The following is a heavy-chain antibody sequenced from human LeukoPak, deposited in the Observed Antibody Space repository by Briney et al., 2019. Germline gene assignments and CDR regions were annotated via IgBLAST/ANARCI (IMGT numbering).Heavy chain of an antibody. V-gene: IGHV4-59*01. J-gene: IGHJ4*02. CDR1: GGSISSYY. CDR2: IYYSGST. CDR3: AALYSSSPLDY. Sequence: SETLSLTCTVSGGSISSYYWSWIRQPPGKGLEWIGYIYYSGSTNYNPSLKSRVTISVDTSKSQFSLKLSSVTAADTAVYYCAALYSSSPLDYWGQGTLVTVSS. D-gene: IGHD6-6*01.